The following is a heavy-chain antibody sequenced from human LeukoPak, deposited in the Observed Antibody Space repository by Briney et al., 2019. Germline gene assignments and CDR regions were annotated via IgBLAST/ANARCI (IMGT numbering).Heavy chain of an antibody. CDR2: INPNSGGT. Sequence: ASVKVSCKASGYTFTGYYMHWVRQAPGQGLEWMGRINPNSGGTNYAQKFQGRVTMTRDTSISTAYMELSRLRSDDTAVYYCAREALTGTTHRSFDYRGQGTLVTVSS. CDR1: GYTFTGYY. V-gene: IGHV1-2*06. J-gene: IGHJ4*02. D-gene: IGHD1-7*01. CDR3: AREALTGTTHRSFDY.